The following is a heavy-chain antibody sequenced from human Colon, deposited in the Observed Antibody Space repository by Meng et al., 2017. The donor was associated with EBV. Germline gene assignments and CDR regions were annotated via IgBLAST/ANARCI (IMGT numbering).Heavy chain of an antibody. J-gene: IGHJ5*02. V-gene: IGHV4-34*01. CDR2: IDHRGNT. D-gene: IGHD3-10*01. CDR3: ARRGPSGNFSP. Sequence: GVERLKPWETLSRMCAVYGGSFRDYSWTWTRHPPGKGLEWIGEIDHRGNTKYNPSLKSRVTISLDTSKKQFSLKVSSVTAADSAVYYCARRGPSGNFSPWSQGALVTVSS. CDR1: GGSFRDYS.